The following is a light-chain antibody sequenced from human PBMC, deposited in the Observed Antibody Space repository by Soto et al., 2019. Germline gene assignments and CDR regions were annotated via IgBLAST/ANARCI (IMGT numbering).Light chain of an antibody. V-gene: IGKV1-39*01. Sequence: DIQMTQSPSSLSASVGDRVTITCRASQSVSSYLNWYQQKPGKAPKVLIYETSNLQSGVPSRFSGSGSETDFTLTISSLQPEDFATYYSQQSHTLPFTFGPGTKVDIK. J-gene: IGKJ3*01. CDR2: ETS. CDR1: QSVSSY. CDR3: QQSHTLPFT.